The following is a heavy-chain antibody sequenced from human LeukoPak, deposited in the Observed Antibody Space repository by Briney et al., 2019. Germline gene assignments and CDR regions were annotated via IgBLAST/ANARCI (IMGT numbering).Heavy chain of an antibody. V-gene: IGHV3-48*03. CDR1: GFTFSSYE. D-gene: IGHD6-13*01. J-gene: IGHJ4*02. Sequence: GGSLRLSCAVSGFTFSSYEMNWVRQAPGKGLEWVSYISISGRTIYYADSVKGRFTISRDSARNSLDLQMNSLRVEDTAVYYCARRAIAEGFDYWGQGTLVTVSS. CDR2: ISISGRTI. CDR3: ARRAIAEGFDY.